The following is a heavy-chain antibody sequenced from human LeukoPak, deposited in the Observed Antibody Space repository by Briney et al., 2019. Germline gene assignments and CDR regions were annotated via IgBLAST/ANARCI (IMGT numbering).Heavy chain of an antibody. Sequence: GGSLRLSCEGSGLTFSVYWFRWVRQAPGEGLVWVSRINADGGSTVYADSVRGRFTISRDNAKNTVYLQMNSLSAEDTAVYYCARGHSSGNQYDAFDMWGQGTRVTVSS. CDR2: INADGGST. D-gene: IGHD3-22*01. J-gene: IGHJ3*02. V-gene: IGHV3-74*01. CDR1: GLTFSVYW. CDR3: ARGHSSGNQYDAFDM.